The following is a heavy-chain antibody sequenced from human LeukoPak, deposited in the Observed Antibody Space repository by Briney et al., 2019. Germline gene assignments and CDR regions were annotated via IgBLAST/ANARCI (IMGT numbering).Heavy chain of an antibody. J-gene: IGHJ4*02. V-gene: IGHV3-7*01. Sequence: GRSLRLSCAASGFPLSGYWMDWVRQAPGRGREWVANTKQKGSEQCSADSVKGRFTSTRDNAKNALYLQMNSLRSEDTAVYYCSRSLEYWGQGALVTVSS. CDR2: TKQKGSEQ. CDR1: GFPLSGYW. CDR3: SRSLEY.